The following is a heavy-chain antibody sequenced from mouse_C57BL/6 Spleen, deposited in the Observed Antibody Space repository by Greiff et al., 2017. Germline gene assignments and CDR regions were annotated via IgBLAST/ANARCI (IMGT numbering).Heavy chain of an antibody. CDR3: ARSGYGYDLEYYAMDY. J-gene: IGHJ4*01. Sequence: VQLQQSGPELVKPGASVKISCKASGYAFSSSWMNWVKQRPGKGLEWIGRIYPGDGDTNYNGKFKGKATLTADKSSSTAYMQRSSLTSEDSAVYFCARSGYGYDLEYYAMDYWGQGTSVTVSS. CDR2: IYPGDGDT. V-gene: IGHV1-82*01. CDR1: GYAFSSSW. D-gene: IGHD2-2*01.